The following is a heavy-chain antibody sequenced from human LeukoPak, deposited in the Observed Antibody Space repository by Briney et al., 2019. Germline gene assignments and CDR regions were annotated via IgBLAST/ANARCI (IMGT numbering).Heavy chain of an antibody. V-gene: IGHV4-59*01. CDR2: ISYSVST. J-gene: IGHJ4*02. CDR3: ASTARWLFFDS. D-gene: IGHD3-22*01. Sequence: PSETLSLTCTVSGGSINTFYWSWFRQSPGKGLEWFGFISYSVSTNYDPSLKSRVTILLDTPKNQVSLKLISVTAADTAVYYCASTARWLFFDSWGPGILVTVSS. CDR1: GGSINTFY.